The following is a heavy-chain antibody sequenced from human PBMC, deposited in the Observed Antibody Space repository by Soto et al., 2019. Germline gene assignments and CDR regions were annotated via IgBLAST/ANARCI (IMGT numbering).Heavy chain of an antibody. CDR2: ISYDGSNK. V-gene: IGHV3-30-3*01. CDR3: ARVPHSNYYYYGMDV. CDR1: GFTFSSYA. Sequence: GGSLRLSCAASGFTFSSYAMHWVRQAPGKGLEWVAVISYDGSNKYYADSVKGRFTISRDNSKNTLYLQMNSLRAEDTAVYYCARVPHSNYYYYGMDVWGQGTTVTVSS. D-gene: IGHD4-4*01. J-gene: IGHJ6*02.